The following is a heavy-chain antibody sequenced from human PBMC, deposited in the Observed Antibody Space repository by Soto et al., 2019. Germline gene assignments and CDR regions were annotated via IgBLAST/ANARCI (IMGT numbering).Heavy chain of an antibody. CDR1: GYTLTELS. CDR2: FDPEDGET. CDR3: ATASSGWGIYYYYYYGMDV. D-gene: IGHD6-19*01. Sequence: VASVKVSCKVSGYTLTELSMHWVRQVPGKGLEWMGGFDPEDGETIYAQKFQGRVTMTEDTSTDTAYMELSSLRSEDTAVYHCATASSGWGIYYYYYYGMDVWGQGTTVTVSS. J-gene: IGHJ6*02. V-gene: IGHV1-24*01.